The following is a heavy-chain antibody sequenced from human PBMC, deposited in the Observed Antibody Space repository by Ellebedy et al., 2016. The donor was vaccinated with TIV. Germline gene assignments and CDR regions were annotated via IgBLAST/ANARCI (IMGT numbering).Heavy chain of an antibody. CDR1: GDSVSVDSINTY. V-gene: IGHV4-4*07. CDR3: ASLLGDGYNFFDY. D-gene: IGHD5-24*01. CDR2: IQTTGST. Sequence: SETLSLTCTVSGDSVSVDSINTYWTWIRQPAGKGLERIGRIQTTGSTNYKSSLTSRVTMSLDTSKNQFSLKLNSVTAADTAVYYCASLLGDGYNFFDYWGQGTLVTVSS. J-gene: IGHJ4*02.